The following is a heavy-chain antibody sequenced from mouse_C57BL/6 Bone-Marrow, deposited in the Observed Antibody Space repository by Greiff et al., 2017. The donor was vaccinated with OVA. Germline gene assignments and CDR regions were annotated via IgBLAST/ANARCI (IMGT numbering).Heavy chain of an antibody. V-gene: IGHV1-72*01. J-gene: IGHJ2*01. CDR3: ARSAGYYGRSYDY. Sequence: QVQLQQPGAELVKPGASVKLSCKASGYTFTSYWMHWVKQRPGRGLEWIGRIDPNSGGTKYNEKFKSKATLTVDKPSSTAYMQLSILTSEDSAVYYCARSAGYYGRSYDYWGQGTMLTVSS. CDR2: IDPNSGGT. CDR1: GYTFTSYW. D-gene: IGHD1-1*01.